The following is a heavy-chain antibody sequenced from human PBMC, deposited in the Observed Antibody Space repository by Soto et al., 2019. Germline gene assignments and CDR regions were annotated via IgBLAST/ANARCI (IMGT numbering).Heavy chain of an antibody. CDR2: VGGTGSDT. V-gene: IGHV3-23*01. CDR3: AKDFIPRNSIYDPFDI. Sequence: EVQLLESGGGLVQPGGSLEISCGASGFNFGNYAMSWVRQAPGKGPEWVSSVGGTGSDTDYADSVRGRFTISRDNYKNTLYLHMNSLRAEDTAIYFCAKDFIPRNSIYDPFDIWGQGTTVTASS. D-gene: IGHD2-21*01. CDR1: GFNFGNYA. J-gene: IGHJ3*02.